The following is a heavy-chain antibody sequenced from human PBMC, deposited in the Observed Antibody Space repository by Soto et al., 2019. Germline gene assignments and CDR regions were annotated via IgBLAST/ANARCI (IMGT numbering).Heavy chain of an antibody. CDR3: AKGMSNHSPRGVDY. D-gene: IGHD4-4*01. V-gene: IGHV3-23*01. Sequence: EVQLLESGGGLVQRGGSLRLSCAASGFTFSNYAMGWVRQAPGKGLEWVSAITSSGGSTYYADSVKGRFTISRDNAKNTLYLQMNSLRAEDTAVYYCAKGMSNHSPRGVDYWGQGTLVTVSS. CDR2: ITSSGGST. CDR1: GFTFSNYA. J-gene: IGHJ4*02.